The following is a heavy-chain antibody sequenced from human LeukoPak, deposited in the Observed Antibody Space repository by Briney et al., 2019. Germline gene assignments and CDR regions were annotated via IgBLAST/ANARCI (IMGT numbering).Heavy chain of an antibody. V-gene: IGHV3-73*01. Sequence: GGSLRLSCAASGFTFSGSAMHWVRQASGKGLEWVGRIRSKANSYATAYAASVKGRFTISRDDSKNTAYLQMNSPKTEDTAVYYCRISLWFGEHRDYYYYYGMDVWGKGTTVTVSS. CDR2: IRSKANSYAT. CDR3: RISLWFGEHRDYYYYYGMDV. CDR1: GFTFSGSA. J-gene: IGHJ6*04. D-gene: IGHD3-10*01.